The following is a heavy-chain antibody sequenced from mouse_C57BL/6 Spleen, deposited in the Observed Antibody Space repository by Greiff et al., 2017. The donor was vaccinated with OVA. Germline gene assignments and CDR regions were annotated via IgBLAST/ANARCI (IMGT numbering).Heavy chain of an antibody. CDR3: GKGGYADY. V-gene: IGHV2-2*01. J-gene: IGHJ2*01. Sequence: QVQLKQSGPGLVQPSQCLSITCTVSGFSLTSYGVHWVRQSPGKGLEWLGVIWSGGSTDYNAAFISRLSISKDNSKSQVFFKMNSLQTDDTTLYYCGKGGYADYWGQGTTLTVSS. CDR2: IWSGGST. D-gene: IGHD2-2*01. CDR1: GFSLTSYG.